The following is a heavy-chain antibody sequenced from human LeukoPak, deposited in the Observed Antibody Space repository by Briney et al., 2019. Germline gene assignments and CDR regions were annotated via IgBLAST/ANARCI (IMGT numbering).Heavy chain of an antibody. V-gene: IGHV1-69*13. Sequence: SVKVSCKASGGTFSSYAISWVRLAPGQGLEWMGGIIPIFGTANYAQKFQGRVTITADESTSTAYMELSSLRSEDTAVYYCARDRCSSTSCSLHDAFDIWGQGTMVTVSS. CDR2: IIPIFGTA. CDR1: GGTFSSYA. CDR3: ARDRCSSTSCSLHDAFDI. J-gene: IGHJ3*02. D-gene: IGHD2-2*01.